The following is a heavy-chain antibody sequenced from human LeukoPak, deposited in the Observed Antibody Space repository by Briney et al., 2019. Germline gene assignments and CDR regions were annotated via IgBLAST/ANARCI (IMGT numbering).Heavy chain of an antibody. V-gene: IGHV3-21*01. Sequence: GGSLRLSCAASGFTFSNYTMNWVRQAPGKGLEWVSSISSSSSYIHYADSVKGRFSISRDSAKNSLYLQMNSLRAEDTSVYYCATSDYGGLDYWGQGTLVTVSS. D-gene: IGHD4-23*01. CDR3: ATSDYGGLDY. CDR1: GFTFSNYT. J-gene: IGHJ4*02. CDR2: ISSSSSYI.